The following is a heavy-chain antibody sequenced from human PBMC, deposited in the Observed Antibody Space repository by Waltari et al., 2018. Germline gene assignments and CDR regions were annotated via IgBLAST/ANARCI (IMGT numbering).Heavy chain of an antibody. J-gene: IGHJ3*02. CDR3: ARRRSSWYRVDAFDI. CDR2: INHRGST. Sequence: QVQLQQGGAGLLKPSDTLSLTCAVYGGACSGSYWSCIRRPPGKGLEWIGEINHRGSTNYNPSLKSRVTISVDTSKNQFSLKLSSVTAADTAVYYCARRRSSWYRVDAFDIWGQGTMVTVSS. D-gene: IGHD6-13*01. V-gene: IGHV4-34*01. CDR1: GGACSGSY.